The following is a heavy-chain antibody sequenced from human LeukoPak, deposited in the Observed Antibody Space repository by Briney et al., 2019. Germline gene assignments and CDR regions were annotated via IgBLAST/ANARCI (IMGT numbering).Heavy chain of an antibody. D-gene: IGHD3-10*01. CDR3: AREFEVGYYGSGSYRYGMDV. J-gene: IGHJ6*02. CDR1: GFTFSDYY. CDR2: ISSSGSTI. V-gene: IGHV3-11*01. Sequence: GGSLRLSCAASGFTFSDYYMSWIRQAPGKGLEWVSYISSSGSTIYYADSVKGRFTISRDNAKNSLYLQMNSLRAEDTAVYYCAREFEVGYYGSGSYRYGMDVWGQGTTVTVSS.